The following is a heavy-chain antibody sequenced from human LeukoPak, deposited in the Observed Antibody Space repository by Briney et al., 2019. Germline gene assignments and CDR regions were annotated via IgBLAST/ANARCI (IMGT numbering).Heavy chain of an antibody. Sequence: SQTLSLTCAISGDSVSSNSAVWNWIRQSPSRGLEWLGRTYYRSRWYNDYGVSVKSRISVNPDTSKNQFSLQLNSVTPEDTAVYYCTRGGAAAGFDFWGQGTLVTVSS. D-gene: IGHD6-13*01. CDR3: TRGGAAAGFDF. CDR2: TYYRSRWYN. V-gene: IGHV6-1*01. CDR1: GDSVSSNSAV. J-gene: IGHJ4*02.